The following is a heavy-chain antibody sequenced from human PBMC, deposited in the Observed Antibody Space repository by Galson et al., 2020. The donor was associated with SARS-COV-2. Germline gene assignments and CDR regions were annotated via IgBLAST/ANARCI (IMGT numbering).Heavy chain of an antibody. V-gene: IGHV3-30-3*01. D-gene: IGHD3-9*01. CDR1: GFTFSSYA. CDR2: IAYDGVNK. Sequence: GESLKISCAASGFTFSSYAMHWVRQAPGKGPEWVALIAYDGVNKFYAASVKGRFTISRDNSKDKLYLQMDSLTTEDTAMYYCATDTARYFDSWGQGTLVTVSS. J-gene: IGHJ4*02. CDR3: ATDTARYFDS.